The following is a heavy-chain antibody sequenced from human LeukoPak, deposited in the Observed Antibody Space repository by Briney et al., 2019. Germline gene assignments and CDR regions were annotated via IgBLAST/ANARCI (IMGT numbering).Heavy chain of an antibody. CDR2: IWYDGSNK. D-gene: IGHD3-22*01. V-gene: IGHV3-33*08. CDR1: GFTFRNYV. Sequence: GGSLRLSCAASGFTFRNYVIHWVRQAPGKGLERVAVIWYDGSNKYYADSVKGRFTISRDNSKNTLYLQMNSLRAEDTAVYYCARDKHYDSSGSDYWGQGTLVTVSS. CDR3: ARDKHYDSSGSDY. J-gene: IGHJ4*02.